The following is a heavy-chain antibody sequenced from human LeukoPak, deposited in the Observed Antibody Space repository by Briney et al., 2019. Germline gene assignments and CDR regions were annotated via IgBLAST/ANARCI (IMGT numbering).Heavy chain of an antibody. CDR2: IYYSGST. CDR1: GGSFGGYY. J-gene: IGHJ4*02. D-gene: IGHD2-2*01. CDR3: ARGDCSSTSCLLDY. Sequence: NPSETLSLTCAVYGGSFGGYYWSWIRQPPGKGLEWIGYIYYSGSTNYNPSLKSRVTISVDTSKNQFSLKLSSVTAADTAVYYCARGDCSSTSCLLDYWGQGTLVTVSS. V-gene: IGHV4-59*01.